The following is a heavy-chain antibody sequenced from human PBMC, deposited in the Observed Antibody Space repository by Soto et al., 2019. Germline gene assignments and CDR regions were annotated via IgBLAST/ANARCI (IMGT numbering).Heavy chain of an antibody. CDR2: IYYSGST. D-gene: IGHD6-25*01. V-gene: IGHV4-59*01. CDR3: ARLHPEPAHPTQ. Sequence: SETLSLTWTVAGGSISSYYWSWIRQTPGKGLEWMGYIYYSGSTNYNPSLKGRVTISVDTSKNHFSLKLSSVTAAHSPVYYRARLHPEPAHPTQWGEGTLVSVSS. CDR1: GGSISSYY. J-gene: IGHJ4*02.